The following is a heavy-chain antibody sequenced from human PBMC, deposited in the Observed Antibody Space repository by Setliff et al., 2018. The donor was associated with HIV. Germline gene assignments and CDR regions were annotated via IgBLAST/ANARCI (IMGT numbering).Heavy chain of an antibody. J-gene: IGHJ2*01. V-gene: IGHV4-31*03. CDR1: GGTISSGDYY. Sequence: LSLTCSVSGGTISSGDYYWTWIRQHPGKGLEWIGYIYYSGSTYYNPSLKRRVTISVDTSKNQFSLKLSSVTAADTAIYYCATKPLPIVVVPAATFWYFDLWGRGTLVTVSS. CDR2: IYYSGST. D-gene: IGHD2-2*01. CDR3: ATKPLPIVVVPAATFWYFDL.